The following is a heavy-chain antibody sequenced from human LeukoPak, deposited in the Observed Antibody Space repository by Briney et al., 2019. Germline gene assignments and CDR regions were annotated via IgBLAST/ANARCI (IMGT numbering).Heavy chain of an antibody. CDR2: ISSSSSYI. CDR3: ASLFRDYFGSGSYYNVDC. CDR1: GFTFSSYT. J-gene: IGHJ4*02. V-gene: IGHV3-21*01. Sequence: GGSLRLPCATSGFTFSSYTMNWVRQAPGKGLEWVSSISSSSSYIYYADSVKGRFTISRDNAKNSLYLQMNSLRAEDTAVFYCASLFRDYFGSGSYYNVDCWGQGTLVTVSS. D-gene: IGHD3-10*01.